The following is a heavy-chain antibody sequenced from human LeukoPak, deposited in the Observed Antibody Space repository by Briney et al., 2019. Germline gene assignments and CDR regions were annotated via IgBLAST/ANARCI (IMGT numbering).Heavy chain of an antibody. J-gene: IGHJ4*02. CDR3: ARPAAGLGGFDY. Sequence: GESLKISCRGSGYSFTAYWIAWVRQMPGKGLEWMATIYPGDSATTYSPSFQGQVTISADKSITTAYLQWSSLKASDTAMYYCARPAAGLGGFDYWGQGTLVTGSS. CDR1: GYSFTAYW. CDR2: IYPGDSAT. V-gene: IGHV5-51*01. D-gene: IGHD3-16*01.